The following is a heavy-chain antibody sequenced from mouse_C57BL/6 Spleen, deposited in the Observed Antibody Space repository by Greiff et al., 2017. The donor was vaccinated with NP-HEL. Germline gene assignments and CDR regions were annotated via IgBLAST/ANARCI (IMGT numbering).Heavy chain of an antibody. J-gene: IGHJ4*01. Sequence: EVKLVESGGGLVKPGGSLKLSCAASGFTFSSYAMSWVRQTPEKRLEWVATISDGGSYTYYPDNVKGRFTISRDNAKNNLYLQMSHLKSEDTAMYYCARDSVNHEYAMDYWGQGTSVTVSS. CDR2: ISDGGSYT. CDR1: GFTFSSYA. CDR3: ARDSVNHEYAMDY. V-gene: IGHV5-4*01.